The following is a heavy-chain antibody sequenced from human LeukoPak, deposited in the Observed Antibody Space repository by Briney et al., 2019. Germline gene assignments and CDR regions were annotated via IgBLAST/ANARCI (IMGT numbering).Heavy chain of an antibody. CDR3: ATGVPANDDY. J-gene: IGHJ4*02. CDR1: GFTFSTYS. D-gene: IGHD2-2*01. Sequence: GGSLRLSCAASGFTFSTYSMNWVRQAPGKGLEWVSSISSSSSYIYYADSVKGRFTISRDNAKNSLYLQMNSLSAEDTAVYYCATGVPANDDYWGQGTLVTVSS. CDR2: ISSSSSYI. V-gene: IGHV3-21*01.